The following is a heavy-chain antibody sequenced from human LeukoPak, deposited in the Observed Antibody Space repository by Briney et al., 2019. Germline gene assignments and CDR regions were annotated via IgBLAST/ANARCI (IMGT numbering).Heavy chain of an antibody. J-gene: IGHJ5*02. CDR3: ARAAYCGGDCYDNWFDP. Sequence: GASVKVSCKASGGTFSSYAISWVRQAPGQGLEWMGRIIPILGIANYAQKFQGRVTITADKSTSTAYMELSSLRSEDTAVYYCARAAYCGGDCYDNWFDPWGQGTLVTVSS. V-gene: IGHV1-69*04. D-gene: IGHD2-21*02. CDR2: IIPILGIA. CDR1: GGTFSSYA.